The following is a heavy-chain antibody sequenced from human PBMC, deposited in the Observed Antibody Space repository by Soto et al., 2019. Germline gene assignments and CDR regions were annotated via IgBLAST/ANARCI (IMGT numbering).Heavy chain of an antibody. J-gene: IGHJ6*02. Sequence: QVQLKESGPGLVKPSKTLSLTCTVSGGSISSGGYYWSWIRQHPGKGLEWIGYIYYSGSTYYNPSLKSRVTMSVDTSKNHFSLKLSSVTAADTAVYYCAREGAAGTFYYYYRMDVWGQGTTVTVSS. V-gene: IGHV4-31*03. CDR1: GGSISSGGYY. CDR2: IYYSGST. CDR3: AREGAAGTFYYYYRMDV. D-gene: IGHD6-13*01.